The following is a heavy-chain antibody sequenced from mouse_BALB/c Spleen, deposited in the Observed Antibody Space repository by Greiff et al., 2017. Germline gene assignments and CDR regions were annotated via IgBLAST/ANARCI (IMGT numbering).Heavy chain of an antibody. CDR1: GYTFTSYY. J-gene: IGHJ2*01. CDR2: INPSNGGT. V-gene: IGHV1S81*02. CDR3: TRGENGNIRADY. Sequence: QVQLQQPGAELVKPGASVKLSCKASGYTFTSYYMYWVKQRPGQGLEWIGGINPSNGGTNFNEKFKSKATLTVDKSSSTAYMQLSSLTSEDSAVYYCTRGENGNIRADYWGQGTTLTVSS. D-gene: IGHD2-1*01.